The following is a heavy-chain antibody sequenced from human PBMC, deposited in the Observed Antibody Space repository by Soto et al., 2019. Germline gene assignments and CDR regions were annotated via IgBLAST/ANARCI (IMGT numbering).Heavy chain of an antibody. V-gene: IGHV4-31*03. CDR1: GGSISSGGYY. J-gene: IGHJ6*02. D-gene: IGHD3-10*01. CDR3: ARDSTYYYGSGSYYATLSYYYSGMDV. Sequence: SETLSLTCTVSGGSISSGGYYWSWIRQHPGKGLEWIGYIYYSGSTYYNPSLKSRVTISVDTSKNQFSLKLSSVTAADTAVYYCARDSTYYYGSGSYYATLSYYYSGMDVWGQGTTVTVSS. CDR2: IYYSGST.